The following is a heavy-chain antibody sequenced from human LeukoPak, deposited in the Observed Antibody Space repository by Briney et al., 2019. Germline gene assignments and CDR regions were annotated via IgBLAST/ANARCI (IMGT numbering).Heavy chain of an antibody. CDR2: IYHSGST. J-gene: IGHJ4*02. CDR3: AREGGYYKY. D-gene: IGHD3-9*01. Sequence: SETLSLTCAVCGYSISSGYDWGWIRQPPGKGLEWIGSIYHSGSTYYNPSLKSRVTISVDTSKNQFSLKLSSVTAADTAVYYCAREGGYYKYWGQGTLVTVSS. CDR1: GYSISSGYD. V-gene: IGHV4-38-2*02.